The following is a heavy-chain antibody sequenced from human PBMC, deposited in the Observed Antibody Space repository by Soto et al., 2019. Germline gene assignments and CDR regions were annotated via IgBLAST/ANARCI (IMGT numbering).Heavy chain of an antibody. J-gene: IGHJ4*02. CDR2: ISYDGSNK. Sequence: QVQLVESGGGVVQPGRSLRLSCAASGFTFSSYGMHWVRQAPGKGLEWVAVISYDGSNKYYADSVKGRFTISRDNSKNTLYLQMNSLRAEDTAVYYCAKDGGAARPALDYWGQGTLVTVSS. CDR1: GFTFSSYG. CDR3: AKDGGAARPALDY. V-gene: IGHV3-30*18. D-gene: IGHD6-6*01.